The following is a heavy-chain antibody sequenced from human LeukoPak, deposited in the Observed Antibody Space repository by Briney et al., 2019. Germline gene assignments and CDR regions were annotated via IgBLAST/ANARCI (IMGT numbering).Heavy chain of an antibody. V-gene: IGHV3-23*01. Sequence: GGSLRLSCAASGFTFSSYALSWVRQAPGKGLEWVSTISGSGGSTYFADSVKGRFTISRDNSKNTLYLQMNSLRAEDTAVYYCAKDAISDCSSTSCRPTWFDPWGQGTLVIVSS. CDR3: AKDAISDCSSTSCRPTWFDP. J-gene: IGHJ5*02. D-gene: IGHD2-2*01. CDR1: GFTFSSYA. CDR2: ISGSGGST.